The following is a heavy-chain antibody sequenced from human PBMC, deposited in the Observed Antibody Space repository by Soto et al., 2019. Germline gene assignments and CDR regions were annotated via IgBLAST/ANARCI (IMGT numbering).Heavy chain of an antibody. J-gene: IGHJ4*02. CDR3: TTEGRD. Sequence: EVQLVESGGGLVKPGGSLTLSCAASALTLTNAWMSWVRQAPGKGLEWVGRIRSKRDGGTADYTAPVKGRFIISRDDSRNTVSLEMNSLKTEDTAVYYCTTEGRDWGQGTLVTVSS. CDR2: IRSKRDGGTA. CDR1: ALTLTNAW. V-gene: IGHV3-15*01.